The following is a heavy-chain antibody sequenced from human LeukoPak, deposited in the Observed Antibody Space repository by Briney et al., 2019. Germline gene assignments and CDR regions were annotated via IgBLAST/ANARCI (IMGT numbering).Heavy chain of an antibody. J-gene: IGHJ4*02. Sequence: PSETLSLTCSVSGGPISSRDHYWSWIRQHPGKGLEWIGYIFYSGSTHYNPSLKSRVTISVDPSKNQFSLKLSSVTAADTAVYYCARALYYSSGYFFFDYWGQGILVTVSS. V-gene: IGHV4-31*03. CDR3: ARALYYSSGYFFFDY. CDR1: GGPISSRDHY. CDR2: IFYSGST. D-gene: IGHD3-22*01.